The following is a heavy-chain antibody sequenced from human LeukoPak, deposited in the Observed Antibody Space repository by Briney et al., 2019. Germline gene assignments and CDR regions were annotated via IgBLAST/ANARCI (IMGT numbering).Heavy chain of an antibody. Sequence: GGPLTLSCAPSGLTFRSYAMRCLRHAPEKAVEWVSAISGSGGRTYSADAVKRRFTISRDNSKNTLYLQMSSLRAEDTAVYYCAKDKGDFWSGHHYWGQGTLVTVSS. CDR3: AKDKGDFWSGHHY. J-gene: IGHJ4*02. V-gene: IGHV3-23*01. CDR1: GLTFRSYA. D-gene: IGHD3-3*01. CDR2: ISGSGGRT.